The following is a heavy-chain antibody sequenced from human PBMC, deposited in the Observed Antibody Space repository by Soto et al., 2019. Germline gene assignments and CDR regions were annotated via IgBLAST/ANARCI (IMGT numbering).Heavy chain of an antibody. CDR3: ARRGSGLALDY. CDR1: GGSISSYY. V-gene: IGHV4-59*01. CDR2: IYYSGST. D-gene: IGHD3-10*01. J-gene: IGHJ4*02. Sequence: SETLSLTCTVSGGSISSYYWTWIRQPPGKGLEWIGYIYYSGSTNYNPSLQSRVTMSVDTSRNTLYLQMGSLRTEDSAVYYCARRGSGLALDYWGQGTLVTVSS.